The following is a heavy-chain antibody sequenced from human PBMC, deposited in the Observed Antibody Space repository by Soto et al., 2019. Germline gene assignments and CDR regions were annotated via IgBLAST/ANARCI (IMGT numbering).Heavy chain of an antibody. CDR3: VRDNSQNYGTPAASSWFHP. CDR2: INPSGDRT. V-gene: IGHV1-46*01. D-gene: IGHD2-15*01. Sequence: GASVKVSCKASGFSFSDYFMHWVRQAPGQGLEWMGIINPSGDRTDYAQKFQGRVTITRDTSTSTVYMDLGSLRYEDTAVYYCVRDNSQNYGTPAASSWFHPWGQGTPVTVS. J-gene: IGHJ5*02. CDR1: GFSFSDYF.